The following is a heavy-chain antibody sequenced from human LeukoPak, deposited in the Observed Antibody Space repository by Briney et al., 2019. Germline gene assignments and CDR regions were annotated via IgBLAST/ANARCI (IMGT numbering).Heavy chain of an antibody. CDR3: AKDDAWIRFGE. D-gene: IGHD3-10*01. J-gene: IGHJ4*02. CDR1: GFTFSNHG. Sequence: GGTLRLSCAASGFTFSNHGMNWVRQAPGKGLEWVSGISPSGYIKYYADSVKGRFTISRDNSKKTLYLEVSSLTGEDTAVYYCAKDDAWIRFGEWSQGTLVTVSS. V-gene: IGHV3-23*01. CDR2: ISPSGYIK.